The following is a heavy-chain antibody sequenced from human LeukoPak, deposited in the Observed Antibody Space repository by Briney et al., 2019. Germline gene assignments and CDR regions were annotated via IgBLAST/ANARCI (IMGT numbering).Heavy chain of an antibody. CDR3: AAAAEWKGYDWFDP. V-gene: IGHV4-39*07. CDR2: IYHSGST. D-gene: IGHD5-18*01. J-gene: IGHJ5*02. Sequence: PSETLSLTCTVSGGSSSSSSYYWGWIRQPPGKGLEWSGSIYHSGSTYYNPSLKSRVTISVDTSKNQFSLKRSSVTAADTAVYYCAAAAEWKGYDWFDPWGQGTLVTVSS. CDR1: GGSSSSSSYY.